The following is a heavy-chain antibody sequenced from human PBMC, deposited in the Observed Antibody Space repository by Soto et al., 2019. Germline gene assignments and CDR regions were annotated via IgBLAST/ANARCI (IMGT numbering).Heavy chain of an antibody. D-gene: IGHD3-16*01. CDR2: ISYDGSNK. J-gene: IGHJ2*01. Sequence: QVQLVESGGCVVQPGRSLRLSCAASGFTFSSYAMHWVRQAPGKGLEWVAVISYDGSNKYYADSVKGRFTISRDNSKNTLYLQMNSLRTEDTAVYYCARPLWRDDYNWGDFDLWGRGTLVTVSS. CDR1: GFTFSSYA. CDR3: ARPLWRDDYNWGDFDL. V-gene: IGHV3-30-3*01.